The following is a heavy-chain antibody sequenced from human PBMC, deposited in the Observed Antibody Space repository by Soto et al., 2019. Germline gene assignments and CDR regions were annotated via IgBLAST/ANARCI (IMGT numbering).Heavy chain of an antibody. Sequence: EVQLVETGGGLIQPGGSLRLSCAASGFTVSSNFMSWVRQAPGKGLEWVSVIYSGGRTSYADSVKGRFTISRDNSKNTLYLQMNSLRAEDTAGYWCASAQYSSGWSDAFDFWGQGTMITVSS. V-gene: IGHV3-53*02. CDR2: IYSGGRT. D-gene: IGHD6-19*01. CDR1: GFTVSSNF. J-gene: IGHJ3*01. CDR3: ASAQYSSGWSDAFDF.